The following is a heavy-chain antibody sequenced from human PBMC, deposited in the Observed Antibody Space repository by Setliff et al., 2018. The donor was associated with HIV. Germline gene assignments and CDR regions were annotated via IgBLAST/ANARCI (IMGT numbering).Heavy chain of an antibody. V-gene: IGHV3-7*03. D-gene: IGHD1-26*01. CDR2: IKHDGSAR. J-gene: IGHJ4*02. CDR1: GFTVNTNY. CDR3: ARCAAGPYCRNSFDS. Sequence: GGSLRLSCAASGFTVNTNYMAWVRQAPGKGLEWVANIKHDGSARYYVASVMDRFTISRDNAKNSLVLQMNSLRDEDTALYYCARCAAGPYCRNSFDSWGRGTLVTVSS.